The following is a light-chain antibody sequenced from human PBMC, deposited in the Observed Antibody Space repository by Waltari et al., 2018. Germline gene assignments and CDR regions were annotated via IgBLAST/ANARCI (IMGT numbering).Light chain of an antibody. CDR1: QNLLHSNAYND. Sequence: VMTQSPLSLSVTPGEPASIVCRSSQNLLHSNAYNDLDGYPKKQGQSPQLLFLLGTSRASGVPARFSGSGSGTDFTLRISRVEPEDVGFYYCMQALQTPPTFGGGTKVEIK. CDR2: LGT. J-gene: IGKJ4*01. CDR3: MQALQTPPT. V-gene: IGKV2-28*01.